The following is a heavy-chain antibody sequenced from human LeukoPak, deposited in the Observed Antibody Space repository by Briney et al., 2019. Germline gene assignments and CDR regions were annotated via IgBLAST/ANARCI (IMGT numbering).Heavy chain of an antibody. CDR3: ARARRDGYTLAN. CDR1: GYTFTSYD. D-gene: IGHD5-24*01. CDR2: MNPNSGNT. V-gene: IGHV1-8*03. Sequence: SSVKVSCKASGYTFTSYDINWVRQATGQGLEWMGWMNPNSGNTGYAQKFQGRVTITRNTSISTAYMELSSLRSEDTAVYYCARARRDGYTLANWGQGTLVTVSS. J-gene: IGHJ4*02.